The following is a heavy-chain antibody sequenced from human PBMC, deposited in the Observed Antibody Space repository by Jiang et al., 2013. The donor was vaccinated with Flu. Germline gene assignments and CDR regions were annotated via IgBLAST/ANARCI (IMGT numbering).Heavy chain of an antibody. CDR3: ARHSSGYSGYDSYYYYMDV. CDR1: GYSFTSYW. D-gene: IGHD5-12*01. CDR2: IDPSDSYT. V-gene: IGHV5-10-1*01. Sequence: GAEVKKPGESLRISCKGSGYSFTSYWITWVRQMPGKGLEWMGKIDPSDSYTNYSPPFQGHVTISADKSISTAYLQWSSLTASDTAMYYCARHSSGYSGYDSYYYYMDVWGKGTTVTVSS. J-gene: IGHJ6*03.